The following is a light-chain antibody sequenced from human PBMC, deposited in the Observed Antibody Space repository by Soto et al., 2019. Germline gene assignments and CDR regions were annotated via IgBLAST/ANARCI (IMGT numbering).Light chain of an antibody. J-gene: IGKJ1*01. CDR3: GQTNSFPRT. V-gene: IGKV1-12*01. Sequence: DIQMTQSPSSVSAAVGDRVTITCRASQGISTWFAWYQQRTGKAPKLLIYAASSLLSGVPSRFSGSGSGTDFTLTISSLQPEDFASHYCGQTNSFPRTFGQGTKVEIK. CDR1: QGISTW. CDR2: AAS.